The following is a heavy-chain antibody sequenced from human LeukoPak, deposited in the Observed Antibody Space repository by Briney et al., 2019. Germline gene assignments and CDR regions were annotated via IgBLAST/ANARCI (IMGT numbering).Heavy chain of an antibody. CDR1: GFTFSSYS. J-gene: IGHJ4*02. Sequence: GGSLRLSCAASGFTFSSYSMNWVRQAPGKGLEWVSSISSSSSYIYYADSVKGRFTISRDNAKNSLDLQMNSLRDEDTAVYYCARARASGRSGFDYWGQGTLVTVSS. D-gene: IGHD2-15*01. CDR2: ISSSSSYI. CDR3: ARARASGRSGFDY. V-gene: IGHV3-21*01.